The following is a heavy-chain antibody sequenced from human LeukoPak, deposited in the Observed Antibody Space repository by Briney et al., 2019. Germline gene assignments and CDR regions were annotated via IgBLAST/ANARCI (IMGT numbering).Heavy chain of an antibody. J-gene: IGHJ4*02. V-gene: IGHV6-1*01. CDR3: ARDSSAAAIPFDY. Sequence: SQTLSLTCAISGDSVSSNRAAWNWIRQSPSRGLEWLGRTYYRSRWYNDYAVSVKSRITINTDTSKNQFSLPVNSVTPEDTAVYYCARDSSAAAIPFDYWGQGTLVTVSS. D-gene: IGHD2-2*01. CDR2: TYYRSRWYN. CDR1: GDSVSSNRAA.